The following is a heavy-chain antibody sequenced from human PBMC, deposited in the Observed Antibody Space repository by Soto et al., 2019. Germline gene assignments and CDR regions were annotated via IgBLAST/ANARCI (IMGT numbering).Heavy chain of an antibody. J-gene: IGHJ6*02. CDR2: ISSSTNYR. CDR1: GFTFSSYT. V-gene: IGHV3-21*01. D-gene: IGHD5-18*01. Sequence: GGSLRLSCAASGFTFSSYTMNLVRQAPGKGQEWVSSISSSTNYRYYADSVKGRFTISRDNAKNSLYLQMNSLRAEDTAVYYCARINGYGYHYYGMDVWGQGTTVTVS. CDR3: ARINGYGYHYYGMDV.